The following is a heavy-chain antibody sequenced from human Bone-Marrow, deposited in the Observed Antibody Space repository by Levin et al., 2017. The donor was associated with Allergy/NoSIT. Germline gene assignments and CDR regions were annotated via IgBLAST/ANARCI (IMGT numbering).Heavy chain of an antibody. CDR1: GFTFSDYY. J-gene: IGHJ4*02. D-gene: IGHD3-3*01. V-gene: IGHV3-11*01. Sequence: GGSLRLSCAASGFTFSDYYMSWIRQAPGKGLEWVSYISSSGSTISYADSVKGRFTISRDNAKNSLYLQMDSLRAEDTAVYYCARDPPRAAIFGVVKGHFDYWGQGTLVTVSS. CDR3: ARDPPRAAIFGVVKGHFDY. CDR2: ISSSGSTI.